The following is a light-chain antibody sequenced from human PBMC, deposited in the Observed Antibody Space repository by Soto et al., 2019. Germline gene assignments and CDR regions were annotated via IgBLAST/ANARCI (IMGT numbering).Light chain of an antibody. CDR3: QQSYSTPGIT. J-gene: IGKJ5*01. CDR1: QSISSY. V-gene: IGKV1-39*01. Sequence: DIQTTQSPSSLSASVGDRVTITCRASQSISSYLNWYQQKPGKAPKLLIYAASSLQSGVASRFSGSGSGTDFTRTISSLQPEDFATYYCQQSYSTPGITFGQGTRLEIK. CDR2: AAS.